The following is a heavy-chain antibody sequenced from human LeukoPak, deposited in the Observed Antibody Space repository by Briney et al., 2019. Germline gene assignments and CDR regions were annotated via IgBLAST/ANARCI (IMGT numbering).Heavy chain of an antibody. J-gene: IGHJ4*02. CDR2: IWYDGSNK. D-gene: IGHD6-13*01. CDR3: AKDRGDRYSSSWYYDY. Sequence: GGSLRLSCAASGLTFSSYGMHWVRQAPGKGLEWVAVIWYDGSNKYYADSVKGRFTISRDNSKNTLYLQMNSLGAEDTAVYYCAKDRGDRYSSSWYYDYWGQGTLVTVSS. V-gene: IGHV3-33*06. CDR1: GLTFSSYG.